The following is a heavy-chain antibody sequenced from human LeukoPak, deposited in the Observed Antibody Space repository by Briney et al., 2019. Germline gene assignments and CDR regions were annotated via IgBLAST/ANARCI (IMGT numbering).Heavy chain of an antibody. CDR2: ISSSSSYT. J-gene: IGHJ4*02. V-gene: IGHV3-11*03. Sequence: GGSLRLSCAASGFTFSDYYMSWIRQAPGKGLEWVSYISSSSSYTNYADSVKGRFTISRDNAKNLLYLQMNSLRAEDTAVYYCARRGSGSYSVDYWGQGTMVTVSS. D-gene: IGHD3-10*01. CDR1: GFTFSDYY. CDR3: ARRGSGSYSVDY.